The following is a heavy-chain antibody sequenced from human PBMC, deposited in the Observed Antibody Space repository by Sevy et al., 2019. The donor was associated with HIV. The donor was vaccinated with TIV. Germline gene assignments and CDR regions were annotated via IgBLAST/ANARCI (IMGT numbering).Heavy chain of an antibody. Sequence: ASVKVSCKASGYSFTSHGISWVRQAPGQGLEWMGWISTLNVNTNNAQKFQGRVTMTTDTSTSTAYMELRSLRSDDTAVYYCARDDCSSLSCHGSLLYWGQGTLVTVSS. CDR1: GYSFTSHG. CDR3: ARDDCSSLSCHGSLLY. V-gene: IGHV1-18*01. CDR2: ISTLNVNT. D-gene: IGHD2-2*01. J-gene: IGHJ4*02.